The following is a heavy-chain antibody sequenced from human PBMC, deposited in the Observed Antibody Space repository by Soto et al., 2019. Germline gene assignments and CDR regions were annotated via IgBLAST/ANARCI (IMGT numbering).Heavy chain of an antibody. CDR3: ARAPAGGNAIDY. CDR2: IGTAGDT. Sequence: GGSLRLSCAASGFTFSSYDMHWVRQATGKGLEWVSAIGTAGDTYYPGSVKGRFTISRENAKNSLYLQMNSLRAGDTAVYYCARAPAGGNAIDYWGQGTLVSGS. D-gene: IGHD2-15*01. CDR1: GFTFSSYD. J-gene: IGHJ4*02. V-gene: IGHV3-13*04.